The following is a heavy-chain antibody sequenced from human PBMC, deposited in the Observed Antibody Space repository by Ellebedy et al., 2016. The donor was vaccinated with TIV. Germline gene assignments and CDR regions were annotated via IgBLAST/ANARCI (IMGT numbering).Heavy chain of an antibody. CDR1: GYTFTSYY. Sequence: AASVKVSCKASGYTFTSYYMHWVRQAPGQGLEWMGWINPNSGGTNYARKFQGWVTMTRDTSISTAYMELSRLRSDDTAVYYCARGGLIVVVINAFDIWGQGTMVTVSS. J-gene: IGHJ3*02. V-gene: IGHV1-2*04. CDR3: ARGGLIVVVINAFDI. CDR2: INPNSGGT. D-gene: IGHD3-22*01.